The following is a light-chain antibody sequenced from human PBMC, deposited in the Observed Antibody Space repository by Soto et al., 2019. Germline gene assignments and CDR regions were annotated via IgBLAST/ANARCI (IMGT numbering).Light chain of an antibody. J-gene: IGLJ3*02. CDR3: AAWDDSLNGWV. CDR1: SSNIGSAY. CDR2: RNN. V-gene: IGLV1-47*01. Sequence: QSVLTQPPSASGTPGQTVTISCSGSSSNIGSAYIYWYQHLPGTAPKLLIYRNNQRPSGVPDRFSGSKSGTSASLAISGLQSEDEADYYCAAWDDSLNGWVFGGGTKLTVL.